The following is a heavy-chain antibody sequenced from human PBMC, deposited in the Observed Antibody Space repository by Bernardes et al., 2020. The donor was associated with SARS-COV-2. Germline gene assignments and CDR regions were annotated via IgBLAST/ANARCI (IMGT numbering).Heavy chain of an antibody. CDR1: GFTVSNNY. D-gene: IGHD2-15*01. CDR3: ARDYCSGSSCYLDY. Sequence: GGSLRLSCAASGFTVSNNYMSWVRQAPGKGLEWVSVIYSGGSTSYADSVKGRFTISRDNSKNTVYLQMNSLRAEDTAVYYCARDYCSGSSCYLDYWGQGTLVTVSS. CDR2: IYSGGST. V-gene: IGHV3-53*01. J-gene: IGHJ4*02.